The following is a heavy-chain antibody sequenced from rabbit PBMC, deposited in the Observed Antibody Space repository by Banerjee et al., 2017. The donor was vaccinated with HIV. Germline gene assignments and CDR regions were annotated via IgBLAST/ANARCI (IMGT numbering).Heavy chain of an antibody. CDR3: ARDDRSSGGYYLNL. CDR2: IYGGSSGST. D-gene: IGHD1-1*01. J-gene: IGHJ4*01. CDR1: GFTLSSYW. Sequence: LEESGGGLVQPEGSLALTCKASGFTLSSYWMYWVRQAPGKGLEWIGCIYGGSSGSTYYASWAKGRFTISKTSSTTVTLQMTSLTAADTATYFCARDDRSSGGYYLNLWGPGNLVTVS. V-gene: IGHV1S45*01.